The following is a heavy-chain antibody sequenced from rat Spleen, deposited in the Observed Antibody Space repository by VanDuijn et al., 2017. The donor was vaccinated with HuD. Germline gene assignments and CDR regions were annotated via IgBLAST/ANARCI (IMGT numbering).Heavy chain of an antibody. D-gene: IGHD1-1*01. J-gene: IGHJ1*01. Sequence: EVQLVESGGGLVQPGRSLKLSCAASGFTFSNYYMAWVRQAPKKGLEWVATISTSGSRTYYPDSVKGRFTISSDNAKSSLYLQMNSLKSEDTATYYCARLLQGWYFDFWGPGTMVTVSS. CDR1: GFTFSNYY. CDR2: ISTSGSRT. CDR3: ARLLQGWYFDF. V-gene: IGHV5-25*01.